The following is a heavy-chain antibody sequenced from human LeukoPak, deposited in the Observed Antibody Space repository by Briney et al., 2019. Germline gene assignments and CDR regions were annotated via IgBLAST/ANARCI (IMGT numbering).Heavy chain of an antibody. CDR2: INGGGDIT. CDR3: AKRYGDSTGWFFDF. J-gene: IGHJ4*02. D-gene: IGHD6-13*01. CDR1: RYSFDSYA. Sequence: PGGSLRLSCEGSRYSFDSYAMTWVRQAPGKGLEWVSSINGGGDITYYAESVKGQFTVSRDNSKNTLFLQMNSLRAEDTAVFYCAKRYGDSTGWFFDFWGQGSLVTVSS. V-gene: IGHV3-23*01.